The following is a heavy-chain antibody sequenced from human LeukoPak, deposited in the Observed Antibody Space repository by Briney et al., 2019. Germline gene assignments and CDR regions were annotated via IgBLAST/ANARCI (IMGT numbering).Heavy chain of an antibody. CDR2: IYTSGTT. V-gene: IGHV4-61*02. CDR1: GGSISSGSYY. J-gene: IGHJ2*01. CDR3: ARGYDCGGDCYSRWYFDL. D-gene: IGHD2-21*01. Sequence: NASQTLSLTCTVYGGSISSGSYYWSWIRQPAGKGLEWIGRIYTSGTTNYNPSLKSRVTISVDTSKKEFSLKLTSLTAADTAVYYCARGYDCGGDCYSRWYFDLWGRGTLVTVSS.